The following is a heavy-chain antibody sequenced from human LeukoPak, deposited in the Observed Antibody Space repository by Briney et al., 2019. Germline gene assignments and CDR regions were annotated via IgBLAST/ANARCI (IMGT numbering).Heavy chain of an antibody. Sequence: GGSLRVSCAASGFNFSDYAMSWVRQAPGKGLEWVSTISDNGDGTYYADSVKGRFTISRDNAENSLFLQMNGLRPEDTAVFYCARGQYTDGLSYWGQGTLVTVSS. CDR2: ISDNGDGT. J-gene: IGHJ4*02. V-gene: IGHV3-23*01. CDR1: GFNFSDYA. D-gene: IGHD5-24*01. CDR3: ARGQYTDGLSY.